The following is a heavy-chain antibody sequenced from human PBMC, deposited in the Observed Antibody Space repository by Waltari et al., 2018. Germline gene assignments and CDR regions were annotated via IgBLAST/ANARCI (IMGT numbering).Heavy chain of an antibody. CDR2: IYHSGTT. J-gene: IGHJ4*02. V-gene: IGHV4-38-2*02. Sequence: QVQLKESGPGLVLPSETLSLTCTVSGYSISHGYYWAWIRQSPDKGLEWIGNIYHSGTTSYNLSLKSRVTISVDTSKNQFSLRLISMPAADTAVYYCATIFGAAFDYWGQGIPVAVSS. D-gene: IGHD3-3*01. CDR3: ATIFGAAFDY. CDR1: GYSISHGYY.